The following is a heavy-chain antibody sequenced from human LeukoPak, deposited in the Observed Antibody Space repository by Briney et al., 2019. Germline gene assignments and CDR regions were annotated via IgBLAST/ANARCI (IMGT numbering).Heavy chain of an antibody. CDR1: GFFLTNYE. J-gene: IGHJ4*02. D-gene: IGHD3-16*01. CDR2: ISSSGSTP. Sequence: GGSLRLSCAASGFFLTNYEMNWVRQAPGKGLEWVSYISSSGSTPYYADSVKGRFTISRDNAKNSLYLQMNSLRAEDTAVYYCGRKRGGGRPVDYWGQGTLVTVSS. CDR3: GRKRGGGRPVDY. V-gene: IGHV3-48*03.